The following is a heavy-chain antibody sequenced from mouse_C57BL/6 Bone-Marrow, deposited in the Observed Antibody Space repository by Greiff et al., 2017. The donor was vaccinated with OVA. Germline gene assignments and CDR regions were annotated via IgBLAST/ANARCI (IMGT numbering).Heavy chain of an antibody. Sequence: EVMLVESGGDLVKPGGSLKLSCAASGFTFSSYGMSWVRQTPDQRLEWVATISSGGSYTYYPDSVKGRFTISRDNAKNTLYLQMSSLTSEDTAMYYGAGNYGSSPYCAMDYWGQGTSLTVSS. J-gene: IGHJ4*01. CDR3: AGNYGSSPYCAMDY. CDR2: ISSGGSYT. V-gene: IGHV5-6*01. D-gene: IGHD1-1*01. CDR1: GFTFSSYG.